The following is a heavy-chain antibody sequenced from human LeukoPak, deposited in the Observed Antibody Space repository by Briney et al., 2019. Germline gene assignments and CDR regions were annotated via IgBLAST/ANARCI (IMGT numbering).Heavy chain of an antibody. Sequence: SETLSLTCTVSGYSISSGYYWGWIRQPPGKGLEWIGSIYHSGSTDYNPSLKSRVTISVDTSKNQFSLKLSSVTAADTALYYCARESNYHGSGTGWFDPWGQGTLVTVSS. CDR1: GYSISSGYY. D-gene: IGHD3-10*01. CDR2: IYHSGST. J-gene: IGHJ5*02. CDR3: ARESNYHGSGTGWFDP. V-gene: IGHV4-38-2*02.